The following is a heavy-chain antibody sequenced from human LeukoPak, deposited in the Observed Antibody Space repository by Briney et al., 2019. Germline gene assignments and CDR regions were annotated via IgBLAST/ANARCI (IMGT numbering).Heavy chain of an antibody. CDR2: IYYSGST. D-gene: IGHD2-21*02. CDR3: ARGVYIVVVTDDAFDI. J-gene: IGHJ3*02. V-gene: IGHV4-59*02. Sequence: PGGALRLSCAASGFTVSSNYMSWVRQAPGKGLEWIGYIYYSGSTNYNPSLKSRVTISVDTSKNQFSLKLSSVTAADTAVYYCARGVYIVVVTDDAFDIWGQGTMVTVSS. CDR1: GFTVSSNY.